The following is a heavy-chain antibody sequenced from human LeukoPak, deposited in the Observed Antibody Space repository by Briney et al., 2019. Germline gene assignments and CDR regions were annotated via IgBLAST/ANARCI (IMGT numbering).Heavy chain of an antibody. V-gene: IGHV1-69*01. J-gene: IGHJ3*02. Sequence: SVKVSCKASGGTFSSYAISWVRQAPGQGLEWMGGIIPIFGTANYAQKFQGRVTITADESTSTAYMELSSLRSEDTAVYYCARTPPYLLPSDDAFDIWGQGTMVTVSS. D-gene: IGHD2-2*01. CDR2: IIPIFGTA. CDR3: ARTPPYLLPSDDAFDI. CDR1: GGTFSSYA.